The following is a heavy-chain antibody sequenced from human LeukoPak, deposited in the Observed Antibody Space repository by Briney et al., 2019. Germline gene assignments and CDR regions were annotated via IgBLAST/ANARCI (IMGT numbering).Heavy chain of an antibody. CDR2: IYYSGST. V-gene: IGHV4-31*03. CDR3: ARHPPRGPIDY. J-gene: IGHJ4*02. Sequence: SETLSLTCTVSGGSISSGGYYWSWIRQHPGKGLEWIGYIYYSGSTYYNPSLKSRVTISVDTSKNQFSLKLSSITAADTAVYYCARHPPRGPIDYWGQGTLVTVSS. CDR1: GGSISSGGYY.